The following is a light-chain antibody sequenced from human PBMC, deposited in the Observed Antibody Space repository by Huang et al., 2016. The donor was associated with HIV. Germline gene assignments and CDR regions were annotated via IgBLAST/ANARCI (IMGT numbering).Light chain of an antibody. CDR3: QQYYSLPQT. J-gene: IGKJ1*01. CDR2: WAS. Sequence: DIIMSQSPESLTVSLGERATLNCRSSQSVYASSTSKDYMAWFQQKPGQPPKLLLFWASSREVGVPDRFSGSGSGTHFTLTIANQQPEDAAIYYCQQYYSLPQTFGQGTRV. CDR1: QSVYASSTSKDY. V-gene: IGKV4-1*01.